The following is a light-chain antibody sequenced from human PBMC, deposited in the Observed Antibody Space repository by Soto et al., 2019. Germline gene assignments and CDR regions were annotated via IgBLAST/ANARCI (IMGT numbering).Light chain of an antibody. J-gene: IGLJ2*01. CDR2: DVS. V-gene: IGLV2-14*01. CDR3: SSYTSSTTIV. Sequence: AMTQPASVSGSPGQSITISCTGTSSDVGGYNYVSWYQQHPGKAPKLMISDVSKRPSGVSNRFSGSKSGNTASLTISGLQAEDEADYYCSSYTSSTTIVFGGGTKLTVL. CDR1: SSDVGGYNY.